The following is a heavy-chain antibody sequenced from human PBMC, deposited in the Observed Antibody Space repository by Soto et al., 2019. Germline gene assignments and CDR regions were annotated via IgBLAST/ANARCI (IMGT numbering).Heavy chain of an antibody. V-gene: IGHV4-59*01. J-gene: IGHJ5*02. D-gene: IGHD2-15*01. CDR1: GGSISSYD. CDR3: ARGVYCSGGSCYLDGFDP. Sequence: PSETLSLTCTVSGGSISSYDWSWIRQPPGKGQEWIGYIYYSGSTNYNPSLKSRVTISVDTSKNQFSLKLSSVTAADTAVYYCARGVYCSGGSCYLDGFDPWGQGTLVIVSS. CDR2: IYYSGST.